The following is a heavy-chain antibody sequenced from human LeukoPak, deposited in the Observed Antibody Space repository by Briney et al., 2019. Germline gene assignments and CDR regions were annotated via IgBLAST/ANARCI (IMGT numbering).Heavy chain of an antibody. CDR2: IGSGAKSYAT. CDR3: AELGITMIGGV. V-gene: IGHV3-73*01. CDR1: GSTFSGSA. J-gene: IGHJ6*04. D-gene: IGHD3-10*02. Sequence: GGSLRLSCAASGSTFSGSAMHWVRQAPGKGLEWVGQIGSGAKSYATAYAASVKGRFTISRDNAKNSLYLQMNSLRAEDTAVYYCAELGITMIGGVWGKGTTVTISS.